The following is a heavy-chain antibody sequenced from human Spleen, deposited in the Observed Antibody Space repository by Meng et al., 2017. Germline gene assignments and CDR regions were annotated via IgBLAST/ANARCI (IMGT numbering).Heavy chain of an antibody. Sequence: GQLRQWGAGLLKPSETLSLTCVVSGGSFSDYYWSWIRHPPGKGLEWIGEINHSGSTNYNPSLESRATISVDTSQNNLSLKLSSVTAADSAVYYCARGPTTMAHDFDYWGQGTLVTVSS. CDR3: ARGPTTMAHDFDY. J-gene: IGHJ4*02. D-gene: IGHD4-11*01. V-gene: IGHV4-34*01. CDR2: INHSGST. CDR1: GGSFSDYY.